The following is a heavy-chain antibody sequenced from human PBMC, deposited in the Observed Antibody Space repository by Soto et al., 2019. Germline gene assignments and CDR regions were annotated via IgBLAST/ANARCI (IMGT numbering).Heavy chain of an antibody. CDR2: ISGSGDST. D-gene: IGHD3-10*01. CDR3: AKALYGGFTY. Sequence: EVRLLESGGGLVQPGGSLRRSCAASGFTFSVYAMSWVRQAPGKGLEWVSGISGSGDSTHYADSVKGRFTVSRDNSKSMLYLQTNSLRAEDTAIYYCAKALYGGFTYWGQGTLVTVSS. J-gene: IGHJ4*02. V-gene: IGHV3-23*01. CDR1: GFTFSVYA.